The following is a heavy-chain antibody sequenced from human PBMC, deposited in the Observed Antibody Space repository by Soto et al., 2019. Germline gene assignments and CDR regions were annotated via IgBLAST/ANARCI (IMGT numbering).Heavy chain of an antibody. CDR1: GGSITTAGYS. V-gene: IGHV4-30-2*01. CDR3: ASRPFYYYGLDV. Sequence: SETLSLTCTVSGGSITTAGYSWVWIRQPPGKALEWIGYVYHTGNAYPKPSLKSRVTISLDRSKNQFSLKMTSVTAADTALYYCASRPFYYYGLDVWGQGTTVTVS. CDR2: VYHTGNA. J-gene: IGHJ6*02.